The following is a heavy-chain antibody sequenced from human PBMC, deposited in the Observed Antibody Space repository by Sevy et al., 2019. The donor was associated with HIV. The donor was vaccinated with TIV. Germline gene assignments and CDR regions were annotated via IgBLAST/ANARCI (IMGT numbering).Heavy chain of an antibody. Sequence: GGSLRLSCAASGFTVSSNYMSWVRQAPGKGLEWVSVIYSGGSTYYADPVKGRFTISRDNSKNTLYLQMNSLRAEDTAVYYCARGGGYDYVWGSYRHPDIWGQGTMVTVSS. CDR2: IYSGGST. CDR3: ARGGGYDYVWGSYRHPDI. CDR1: GFTVSSNY. D-gene: IGHD3-16*02. J-gene: IGHJ3*02. V-gene: IGHV3-53*01.